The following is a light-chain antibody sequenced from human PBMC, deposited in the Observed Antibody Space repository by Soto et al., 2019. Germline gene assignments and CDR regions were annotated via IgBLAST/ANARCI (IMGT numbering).Light chain of an antibody. CDR3: SSYTTATTRV. CDR2: DVS. V-gene: IGLV2-14*01. CDR1: SSDVGAYNY. Sequence: QSALTQPASVSGSPGQSITISCTGTSSDVGAYNYVSWYQQHPGKAPKLMIFDVSNRPSGVSNRFSGSKSGNTASLTISGLHAEDEADYYCSSYTTATTRVFGGGTKLTVL. J-gene: IGLJ3*02.